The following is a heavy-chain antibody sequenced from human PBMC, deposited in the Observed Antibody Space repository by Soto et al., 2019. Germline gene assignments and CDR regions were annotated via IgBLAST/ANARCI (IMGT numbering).Heavy chain of an antibody. V-gene: IGHV1-18*01. Sequence: GGSVKGSCKASGYTFTSYGISWVRKATGQGLEWMGWISAYNGNTNYAQKLQGRVTMTTDTSTSTAYMELRSLRSDDTAVYYCARGNYYYGSGSFYYGMDFWAQGATVTVSS. D-gene: IGHD3-10*01. J-gene: IGHJ6*02. CDR2: ISAYNGNT. CDR3: ARGNYYYGSGSFYYGMDF. CDR1: GYTFTSYG.